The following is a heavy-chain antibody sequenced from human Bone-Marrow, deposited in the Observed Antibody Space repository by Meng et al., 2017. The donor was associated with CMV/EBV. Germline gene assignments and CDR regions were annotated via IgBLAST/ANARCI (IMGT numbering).Heavy chain of an antibody. CDR3: ARRYGGNSYYYGMDV. V-gene: IGHV1-69*05. D-gene: IGHD4-23*01. Sequence: SVKVSCKASGGTFSSYAISWVRQAPGQGLVWMGGIIPIFGTANYAQKFQGRVTITTDDSTSTAYMELSSLRSEDTAVYYCARRYGGNSYYYGMDVWGQGTTVTVSS. J-gene: IGHJ6*02. CDR2: IIPIFGTA. CDR1: GGTFSSYA.